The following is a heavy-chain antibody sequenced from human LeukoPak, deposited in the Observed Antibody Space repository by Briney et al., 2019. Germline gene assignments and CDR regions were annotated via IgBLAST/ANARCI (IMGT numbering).Heavy chain of an antibody. CDR1: GGSISSGGYY. CDR2: IYHSGST. D-gene: IGHD1-20*01. V-gene: IGHV4-30-2*01. CDR3: ARASTGLTGTVNWFDP. J-gene: IGHJ5*02. Sequence: PSETLSLTCTVSGGSISSGGYYWSWIRQPPGKGLEWIGYIYHSGSTYYNPSLKSRVTISVDRSTNQFSLKLSSVTAADTAVYYCARASTGLTGTVNWFDPWGQGTLVTVSS.